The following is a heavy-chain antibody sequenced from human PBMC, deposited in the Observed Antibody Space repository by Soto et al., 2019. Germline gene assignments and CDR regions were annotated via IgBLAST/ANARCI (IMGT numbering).Heavy chain of an antibody. D-gene: IGHD3-10*01. CDR2: IYYSGST. J-gene: IGHJ4*02. CDR1: GGSISSTSYY. CDR3: ASSNSRSRGGLN. V-gene: IGHV4-39*01. Sequence: QLLESGPGLVKPSETLSLTCTVSGGSISSTSYYWGWIRQPPGKGLEWIGSIYYSGSTYYNPSLKSRVTISVDTSKNQFSLKLSSVTAADTAVYYCASSNSRSRGGLNWGQGTLVTVSS.